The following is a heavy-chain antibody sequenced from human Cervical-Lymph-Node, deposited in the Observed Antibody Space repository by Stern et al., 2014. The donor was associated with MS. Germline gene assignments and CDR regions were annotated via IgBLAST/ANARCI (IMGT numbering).Heavy chain of an antibody. V-gene: IGHV5-51*01. D-gene: IGHD2-15*01. Sequence: EVQLVQSGAEVKKPGESLKISCKGSGYAFINHWIAWVRQMPGKGLEWMGFVHPGDSHTIYSPSFQGQVTISVDRSINTAYLQWNSLKASDTAMYYCARRLSNCSGGRCKSYYLDYWGQGTLVTVSS. CDR3: ARRLSNCSGGRCKSYYLDY. CDR2: VHPGDSHT. CDR1: GYAFINHW. J-gene: IGHJ4*02.